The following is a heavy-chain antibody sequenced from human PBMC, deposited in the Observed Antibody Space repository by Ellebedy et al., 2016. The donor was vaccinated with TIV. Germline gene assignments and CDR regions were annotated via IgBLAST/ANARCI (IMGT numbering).Heavy chain of an antibody. CDR1: GFTFNSYA. CDR2: ISGSGGST. J-gene: IGHJ6*02. D-gene: IGHD5-12*01. CDR3: AKEHSGYVFAMDV. Sequence: PGGSLRLSCAVSGFTFNSYAISWVRQGPGRGLEWVSSISGSGGSTDYTGSVKGRFTISRDNSKNTLYLQMNSLRPEDTATYYCAKEHSGYVFAMDVWGQGTTVTVSS. V-gene: IGHV3-23*01.